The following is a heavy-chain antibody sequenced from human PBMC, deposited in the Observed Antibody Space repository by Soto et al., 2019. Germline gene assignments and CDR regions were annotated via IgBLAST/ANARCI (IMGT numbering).Heavy chain of an antibody. Sequence: PGGSLRLSCAASGFTFDDSGMSWVRQAPGKGLEWVSGINWNGGSTGYADSVKGRFTISRDNAKNSLYLQMNSLRAEDTALYHCARDRGKGSGSYYIRWDAFDIWGQGTMVTASS. D-gene: IGHD3-10*01. V-gene: IGHV3-20*01. CDR1: GFTFDDSG. CDR2: INWNGGST. CDR3: ARDRGKGSGSYYIRWDAFDI. J-gene: IGHJ3*02.